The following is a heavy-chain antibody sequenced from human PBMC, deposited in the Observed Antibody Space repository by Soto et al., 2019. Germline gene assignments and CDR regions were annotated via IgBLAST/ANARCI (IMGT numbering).Heavy chain of an antibody. D-gene: IGHD3-16*02. Sequence: GGSLRLSCAASGFTFSSYWMHWVRQVPEKGLVWVSRINSDGSITNYADAVKGRFTISRDDVKNTLYLQMNSLRAEDTAVYYCVRYPRSVGGSYRPDYWGQGTLVTVSS. CDR1: GFTFSSYW. CDR2: INSDGSIT. CDR3: VRYPRSVGGSYRPDY. J-gene: IGHJ4*02. V-gene: IGHV3-74*01.